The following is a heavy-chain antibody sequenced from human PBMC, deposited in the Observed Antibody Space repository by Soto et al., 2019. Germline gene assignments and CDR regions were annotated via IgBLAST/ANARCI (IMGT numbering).Heavy chain of an antibody. CDR1: GFTFSSYG. D-gene: IGHD3-10*01. Sequence: QVQLVESGGGVVQPGRSLRLSCAASGFTFSSYGMHWVRQAPGKGLEWVAVIWYDGSNKYYADSVKGRFTISRDNSKNTLYLQMNSLRAEDTAVYYCARAYYYGSGSYSSTWFDPWGQRTLVTVSS. J-gene: IGHJ5*02. V-gene: IGHV3-33*01. CDR3: ARAYYYGSGSYSSTWFDP. CDR2: IWYDGSNK.